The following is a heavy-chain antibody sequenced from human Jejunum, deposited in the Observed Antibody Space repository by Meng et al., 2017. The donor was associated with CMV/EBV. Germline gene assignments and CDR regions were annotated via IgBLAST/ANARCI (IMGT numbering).Heavy chain of an antibody. CDR1: XFXFSSYN. Sequence: DXGGGLXXPGGYLKLXXXGAXFXFSSYNMXWVRQAPGKGLEWVSSISSSSRYINYADSVKGRFTISRDNAKNSLYLQMNSLRVEDTAIYYCARDIDHWGQGTLVTVSS. V-gene: IGHV3-21*01. CDR2: ISSSSRYI. CDR3: ARDIDH. J-gene: IGHJ5*02.